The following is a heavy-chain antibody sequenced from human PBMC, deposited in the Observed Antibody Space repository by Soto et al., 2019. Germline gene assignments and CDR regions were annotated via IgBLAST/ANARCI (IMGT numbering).Heavy chain of an antibody. CDR3: ARDGGYCSSTSCNPFDY. Sequence: GASVKVSCKASGYTFTSYAMHWVRQAPGHRLEWTGWINAGNGNTKYSQKFQGRVTITRDTSASTAYMELSSLRSEDTAVYYCARDGGYCSSTSCNPFDYWGQGTLVTVSS. J-gene: IGHJ4*02. CDR1: GYTFTSYA. V-gene: IGHV1-3*01. D-gene: IGHD2-2*01. CDR2: INAGNGNT.